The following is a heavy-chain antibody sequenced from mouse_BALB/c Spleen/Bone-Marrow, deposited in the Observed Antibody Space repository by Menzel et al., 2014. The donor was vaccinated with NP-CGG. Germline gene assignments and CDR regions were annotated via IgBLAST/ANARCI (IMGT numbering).Heavy chain of an antibody. V-gene: IGHV1S135*01. CDR1: GYSFTGYF. J-gene: IGHJ3*01. CDR3: ARGGYGRGFAY. Sequence: EVQLQQSGPELVKPGASVKISCKASGYSFTGYFMNWVKQSHGKSLEWIGRINPYNGGTTYNQKFKGKATLTVDKSSSTAFMHLNGLTSEDSAVYYCARGGYGRGFAYWGQGTLVTVSA. CDR2: INPYNGGT. D-gene: IGHD1-2*01.